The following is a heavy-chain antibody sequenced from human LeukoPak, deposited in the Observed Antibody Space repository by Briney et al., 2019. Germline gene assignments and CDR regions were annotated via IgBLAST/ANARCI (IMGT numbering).Heavy chain of an antibody. CDR1: GGSFSGYY. CDR2: INHSGST. J-gene: IGHJ4*02. V-gene: IGHV4-34*01. D-gene: IGHD3-3*01. CDR3: ARVRRVATDY. Sequence: SETLSLTCAVYGGSFSGYYWSWIRQPPGKGLEWIGEINHSGSTNYNPSLKSRVTISVDTSKNQFSLKLSSVTAADTAVYYCARVRRVATDYWGQGTLVTGSS.